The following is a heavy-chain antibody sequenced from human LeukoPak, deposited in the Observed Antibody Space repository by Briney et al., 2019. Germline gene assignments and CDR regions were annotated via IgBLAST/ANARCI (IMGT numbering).Heavy chain of an antibody. J-gene: IGHJ4*02. CDR1: GFTFSSYA. CDR3: ASDPYDILTGYLDY. V-gene: IGHV3-30*04. D-gene: IGHD3-9*01. Sequence: PGRSLRLSCVASGFTFSSYAMHWVRQAPGKGLEWVAVISYDGSNKYYADSVKGRFTISRDNSKNTLCLQMNSVRADVTAVYYCASDPYDILTGYLDYWGQGTLVTVSS. CDR2: ISYDGSNK.